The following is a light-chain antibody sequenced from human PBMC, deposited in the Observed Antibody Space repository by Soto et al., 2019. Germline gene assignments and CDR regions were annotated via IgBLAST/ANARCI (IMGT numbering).Light chain of an antibody. V-gene: IGLV2-14*03. J-gene: IGLJ2*01. CDR1: SSDVGGYNY. CDR3: SSYTTTSAVA. Sequence: QSALTQPASVSGSPGQWITISCTGTSSDVGGYNYVSWYQQHPGKAPKLMIYDVTNRPSGVSYRFSGSKSGNTASLTISGLQAEAEADYYCSSYTTTSAVAFGGGTKLTLL. CDR2: DVT.